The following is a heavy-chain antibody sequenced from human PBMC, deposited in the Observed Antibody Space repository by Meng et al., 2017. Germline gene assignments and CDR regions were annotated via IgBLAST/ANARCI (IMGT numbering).Heavy chain of an antibody. D-gene: IGHD2-2*01. CDR1: GYTLTSYA. CDR3: TRDGYSDCSRTSCFDS. CDR2: IDTKTGNP. Sequence: QSGSELGKPGAAVKVSCKASGYTLTSYAIHWLLQAPEQGLQWMGWIDTKTGNPTYVPGFTGRLVFSLDTSVSTAYLQISGLKADDTAVYYCTRDGYSDCSRTSCFDSWGQGTLVTVSS. J-gene: IGHJ4*02. V-gene: IGHV7-4-1*02.